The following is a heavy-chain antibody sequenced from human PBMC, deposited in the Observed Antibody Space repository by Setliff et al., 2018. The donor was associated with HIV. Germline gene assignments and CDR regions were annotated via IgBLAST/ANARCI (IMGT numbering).Heavy chain of an antibody. CDR2: IKQDGSEI. D-gene: IGHD3-3*01. J-gene: IGHJ4*02. V-gene: IGHV3-7*01. Sequence: GGSLRLSCAASGFTFSRYWMTWVRQAPGKGLEWVANIKQDGSEIYYVDSVKGRFTISRDNAKNSLYLQMNSLRAEDTAVYYCARVRLYNTALDYWGQGTLVTVSS. CDR1: GFTFSRYW. CDR3: ARVRLYNTALDY.